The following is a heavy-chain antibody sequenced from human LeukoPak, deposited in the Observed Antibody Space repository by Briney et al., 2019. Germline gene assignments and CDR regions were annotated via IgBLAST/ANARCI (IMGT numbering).Heavy chain of an antibody. CDR2: ISSSGSTI. D-gene: IGHD1-1*01. CDR1: GFTFSDYY. V-gene: IGHV3-11*01. CDR3: ARAPTTKTGTKDYCYYGMDV. J-gene: IGHJ6*02. Sequence: GGSLRLSCAASGFTFSDYYMSWIRQAPGKGLEWVSYISSSGSTIYYADSVKGRFTISRDNAKNSLYLQMNSLRAEDTAVYYCARAPTTKTGTKDYCYYGMDVWGQGTTVTVSS.